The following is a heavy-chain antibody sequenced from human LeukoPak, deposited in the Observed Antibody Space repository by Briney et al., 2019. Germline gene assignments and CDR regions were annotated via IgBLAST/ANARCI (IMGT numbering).Heavy chain of an antibody. CDR3: ARRPFGHVRVTMVRGETSNWFDP. CDR2: IYYSGST. D-gene: IGHD3-10*01. J-gene: IGHJ5*02. Sequence: PSETLSLTCTVSGGSISSSSYYWGWIRQPPGKGLEWIGSIYYSGSTYYNPSLTSRVTISVDTSKNQFSLKLSSVTAADTAVYYCARRPFGHVRVTMVRGETSNWFDPWGQGTLVTVSS. V-gene: IGHV4-39*07. CDR1: GGSISSSSYY.